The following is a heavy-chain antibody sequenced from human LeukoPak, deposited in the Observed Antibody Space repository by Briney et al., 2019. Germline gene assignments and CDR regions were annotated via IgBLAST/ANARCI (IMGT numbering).Heavy chain of an antibody. Sequence: ASVKVSCKASGYTFTGYYMRWVRQAPGQGLEWRGRINPNSGGTNYAQKFQGRVTITRDTSISTAYMELSRLRSDDTAVYYCAGGSGWYKDAFDIWGQGTMVTVSS. V-gene: IGHV1-2*06. CDR2: INPNSGGT. CDR1: GYTFTGYY. D-gene: IGHD6-19*01. J-gene: IGHJ3*02. CDR3: AGGSGWYKDAFDI.